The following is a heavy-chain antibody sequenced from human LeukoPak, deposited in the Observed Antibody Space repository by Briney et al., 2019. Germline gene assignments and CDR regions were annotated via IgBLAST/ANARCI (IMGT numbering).Heavy chain of an antibody. CDR1: GDSISSNY. Sequence: SETLSLTCAVSGDSISSNYWSWIRQPLGEGLEWIGYIYNSGSTKYNPSLKSRVTISVDTSKNQFSLKLSSVTAADTAVYYCAREWGYFDYWGQGSLVTVSS. CDR3: AREWGYFDY. CDR2: IYNSGST. D-gene: IGHD3-16*01. J-gene: IGHJ4*02. V-gene: IGHV4-4*08.